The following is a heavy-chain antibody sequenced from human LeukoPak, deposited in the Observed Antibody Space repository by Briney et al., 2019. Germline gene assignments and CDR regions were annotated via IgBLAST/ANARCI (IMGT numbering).Heavy chain of an antibody. CDR3: VKVAKYYYGSETYYFFEH. CDR2: INQDGTEK. Sequence: GGSLRLSCAASGFTFTTYWMSWVRQLPGKGLEWVANINQDGTEKYYVDSVKGRFTISRDNAKNSLDLQMNSLRVEDTGIYYCVKVAKYYYGSETYYFFEHWGQGTPVTASS. J-gene: IGHJ4*02. V-gene: IGHV3-7*01. D-gene: IGHD3-10*01. CDR1: GFTFTTYW.